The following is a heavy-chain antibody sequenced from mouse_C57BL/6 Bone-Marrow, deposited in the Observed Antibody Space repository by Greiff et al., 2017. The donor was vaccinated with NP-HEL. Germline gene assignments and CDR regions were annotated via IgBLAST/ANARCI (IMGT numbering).Heavy chain of an antibody. J-gene: IGHJ4*01. CDR1: GYSITSDY. CDR2: ISYSGST. Sequence: EVMLVESGPGLAKPSQTLSLTCSVTGYSITSDYWNWIRQFPGNKLEYMGYISYSGSTYYNPSPKSRISIIRDSSKNQYYLQLNSVTTEDTATYYCARSPLWLRRNYYAMDYWGQGTSVTVSS. V-gene: IGHV3-8*01. D-gene: IGHD2-2*01. CDR3: ARSPLWLRRNYYAMDY.